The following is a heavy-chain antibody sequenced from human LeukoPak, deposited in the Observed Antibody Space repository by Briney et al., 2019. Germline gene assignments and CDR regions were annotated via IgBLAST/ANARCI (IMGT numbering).Heavy chain of an antibody. V-gene: IGHV3-7*03. CDR3: AKSYGSGSYLIY. J-gene: IGHJ4*02. D-gene: IGHD3-10*01. Sequence: GGSLRLSCAASGFTFSSYWMSWVRQAPGKGLEWVANIKKDGSEKYYVDSVKGRFTISRDNAKTSLYLQMNSLRAEDTAVYYCAKSYGSGSYLIYWGQGTLVTVSS. CDR2: IKKDGSEK. CDR1: GFTFSSYW.